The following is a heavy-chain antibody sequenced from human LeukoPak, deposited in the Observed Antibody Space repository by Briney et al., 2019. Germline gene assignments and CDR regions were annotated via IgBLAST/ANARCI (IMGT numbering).Heavy chain of an antibody. CDR1: GITFSSCH. CDR2: ISTTSEI. V-gene: IGHV3-48*02. J-gene: IGHJ3*02. D-gene: IGHD3-3*01. Sequence: GGSLRLSCGVSGITFSSCHMNWVRQAPGKGLEWVSYISTTSEIHYADSVKGRFTISRDNAKNSLYLQMNGLTDEDTAVYYCATDSEWAFNIWGQGTMVTVSS. CDR3: ATDSEWAFNI.